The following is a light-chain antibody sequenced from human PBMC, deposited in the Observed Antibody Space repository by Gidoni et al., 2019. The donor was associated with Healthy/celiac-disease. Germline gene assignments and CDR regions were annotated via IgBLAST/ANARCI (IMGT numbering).Light chain of an antibody. Sequence: SYVLTQPPSVSVSPGQTARITCSGDQLDVNYACWYQQKPGQFPVLVIYQDSKRPAGIPERFSGSNAGNTVTLTISGTQAMDESDYYGQAWDSSTVVFGGGTKLTVL. CDR3: QAWDSSTVV. CDR1: QLDVNY. V-gene: IGLV3-1*01. J-gene: IGLJ2*01. CDR2: QDS.